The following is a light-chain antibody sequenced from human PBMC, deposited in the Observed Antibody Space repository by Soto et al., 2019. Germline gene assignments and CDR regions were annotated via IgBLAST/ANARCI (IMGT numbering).Light chain of an antibody. CDR3: QQSYSTPVT. CDR2: AAS. CDR1: QGIRDV. V-gene: IGKV1-39*01. Sequence: DIQMTQSPSSLSASVGAGVTINCRASQGIRDVLGWYQQKPGEAPKRMIYAASSLQSGVPSRFSGSGSGTDFTLTISSLQPEDVATYYCQQSYSTPVTFGQGTRLEIK. J-gene: IGKJ5*01.